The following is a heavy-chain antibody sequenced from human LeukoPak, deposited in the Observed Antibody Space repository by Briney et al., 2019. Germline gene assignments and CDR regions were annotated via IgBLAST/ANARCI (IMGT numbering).Heavy chain of an antibody. CDR2: ISAGGGIT. V-gene: IGHV3-23*01. D-gene: IGHD3-3*01. CDR3: AKAASRITIFGVAPD. J-gene: IGHJ4*02. Sequence: GGSLRLSCVASGFSFDDYAMSWVRRAPGKGLEWVSAISAGGGITYYADSVKGRFTISRDNSKNTLYLQMNSLRAEDTAVYYCAKAASRITIFGVAPDWGQGTLVTVSS. CDR1: GFSFDDYA.